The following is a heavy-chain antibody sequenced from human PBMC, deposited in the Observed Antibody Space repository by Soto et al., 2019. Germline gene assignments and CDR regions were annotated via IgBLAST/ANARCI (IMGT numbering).Heavy chain of an antibody. J-gene: IGHJ4*02. CDR2: ISAYNGNT. CDR3: ARVLRGYSYGRVLYYFDY. D-gene: IGHD5-18*01. Sequence: GASVKVSCKASGYTFTSYGISWVRQAPGQGLEWMGWISAYNGNTNYAQKLQGRVTMTTDTSTSTVYMELSSLRSEDTAVYYCARVLRGYSYGRVLYYFDYWGQGTLVTVSS. CDR1: GYTFTSYG. V-gene: IGHV1-18*01.